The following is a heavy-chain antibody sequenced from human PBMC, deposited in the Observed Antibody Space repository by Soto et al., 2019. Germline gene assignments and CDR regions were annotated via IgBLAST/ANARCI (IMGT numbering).Heavy chain of an antibody. Sequence: QVQLVESGGGVVQPGRSLRLSCADSGFTFSSYAMHWVRQAPGKGLEWVAVISYDGSNKYYADSVKGRFTISRDNSKNTLYLQMNSLRAEDTALYYYVRDRLRYNWNDFPYYYYGMDVWGQGTTVTVSS. CDR1: GFTFSSYA. CDR3: VRDRLRYNWNDFPYYYYGMDV. CDR2: ISYDGSNK. V-gene: IGHV3-30-3*01. J-gene: IGHJ6*02. D-gene: IGHD1-1*01.